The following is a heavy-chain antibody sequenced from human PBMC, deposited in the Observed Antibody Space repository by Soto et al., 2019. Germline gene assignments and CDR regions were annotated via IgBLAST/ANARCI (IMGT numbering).Heavy chain of an antibody. CDR1: GGSISSSSYY. J-gene: IGHJ4*02. CDR3: ARVDSSGSYFDS. Sequence: SETLSLTCTVSGGSISSSSYYWGWIRQPPGKGLEWIGSIYYTGSTNYNPSLKSRVTLSADTSKNQFSLKLSSVTAADTAMYYCARVDSSGSYFDSWGQGTLVTVSS. CDR2: IYYTGST. V-gene: IGHV4-39*07. D-gene: IGHD3-22*01.